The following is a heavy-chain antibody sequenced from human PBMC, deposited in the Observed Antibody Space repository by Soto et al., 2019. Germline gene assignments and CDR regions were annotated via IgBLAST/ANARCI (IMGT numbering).Heavy chain of an antibody. CDR1: GGTFSSYG. J-gene: IGHJ5*02. V-gene: IGHV1-69*13. D-gene: IGHD6-6*01. Sequence: SVKVSCKASGGTFSSYGISWVRQAPGQGLEWRGGLIPIFGTANYAQKCQGRVTITADASTSTAYMELSSLRSEDPAVYYCARDCYSSSPWDWFDPRGRGTLVTVSS. CDR3: ARDCYSSSPWDWFDP. CDR2: LIPIFGTA.